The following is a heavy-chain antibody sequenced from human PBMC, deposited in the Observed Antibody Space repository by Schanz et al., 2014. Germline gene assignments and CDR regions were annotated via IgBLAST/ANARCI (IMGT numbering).Heavy chain of an antibody. CDR2: ISGGGGSA. CDR1: GFTFSTYS. Sequence: EVQLVESGGGLVQPGGSLRLSCAASGFTFSTYSMNWVRLVPGKGLECVSGISGGGGSAYYADSVKGRFTISRDNSKNTLYLQMSSLRAEDTAVYYCAKVWGSDYFYPFDYWGQGTLVTVSS. J-gene: IGHJ4*02. V-gene: IGHV3-23*04. D-gene: IGHD3-22*01. CDR3: AKVWGSDYFYPFDY.